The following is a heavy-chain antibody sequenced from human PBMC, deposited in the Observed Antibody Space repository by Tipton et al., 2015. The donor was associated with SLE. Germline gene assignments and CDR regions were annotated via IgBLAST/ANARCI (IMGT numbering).Heavy chain of an antibody. CDR1: GGSFSGAY. D-gene: IGHD2-2*01. CDR2: INHSGTT. CDR3: ARRGCDSTSCYRYYGLDV. J-gene: IGHJ6*02. V-gene: IGHV4-34*01. Sequence: LRLSCAVYGGSFSGAYWSWIRQSPGKGLEWIGEINHSGTTNYNPSLKSRVSISVDTSKNQFSLTLRSVTAADTSVYYCARRGCDSTSCYRYYGLDVWGQGTTVTVSS.